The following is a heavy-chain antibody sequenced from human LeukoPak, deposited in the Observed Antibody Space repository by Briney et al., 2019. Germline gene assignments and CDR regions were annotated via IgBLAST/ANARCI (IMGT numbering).Heavy chain of an antibody. V-gene: IGHV3-11*01. CDR3: ARVSGYYFDY. D-gene: IGHD1-26*01. Sequence: GGSLRLSCAASGFIFSDYYMSWIRQAPGKGLEWVSYISRSGSIIYYADSVKGRSTISRDNAKNSLYLQMNSLRAEDTAVYYCARVSGYYFDYWGQGTLVTVSS. CDR2: ISRSGSII. CDR1: GFIFSDYY. J-gene: IGHJ4*02.